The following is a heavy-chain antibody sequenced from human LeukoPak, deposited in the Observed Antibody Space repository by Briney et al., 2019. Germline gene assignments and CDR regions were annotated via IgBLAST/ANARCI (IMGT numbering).Heavy chain of an antibody. CDR2: ISSSNSTI. V-gene: IGHV3-48*02. D-gene: IGHD3-22*01. Sequence: PGGSLRLSCAASGFTFSSYSMNWVRQAPGKRLEWVSYISSSNSTIYYADSVKGRFTISRDDAKISLDLQMNSLRDEDTAVYYCAREGDSSGPSVGLDYWGQGTLVTVSS. CDR3: AREGDSSGPSVGLDY. J-gene: IGHJ4*02. CDR1: GFTFSSYS.